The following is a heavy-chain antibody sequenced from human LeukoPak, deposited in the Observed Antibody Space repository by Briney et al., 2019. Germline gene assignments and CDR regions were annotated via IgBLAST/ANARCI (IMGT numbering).Heavy chain of an antibody. CDR1: GFTFSSYW. Sequence: GGSLRLSCAASGFTFSSYWMSWVRQAPGKGLEWVANIKQDGSEKYYVDSVKGRFTISRDNSKNTLYLQMNSLRAEDTAVYYCARAKYDILTGSIRRGLYYFDYWGQGTLVTVSS. D-gene: IGHD3-9*01. CDR3: ARAKYDILTGSIRRGLYYFDY. CDR2: IKQDGSEK. J-gene: IGHJ4*02. V-gene: IGHV3-7*03.